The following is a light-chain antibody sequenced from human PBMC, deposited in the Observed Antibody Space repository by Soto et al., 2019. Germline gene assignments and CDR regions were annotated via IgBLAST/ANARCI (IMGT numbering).Light chain of an antibody. CDR2: GAS. J-gene: IGKJ2*01. V-gene: IGKV1-5*01. Sequence: DIQMTQSTSTLSASVGDRVPITCRASKSIRSSLAWYQQKPGKDPKLLIHGASNLESGVPSRFTGSGCGIEFTLTIASLQSDDFATFFFQQYHDYYTFGQGTKLEIK. CDR1: KSIRSS. CDR3: QQYHDYYT.